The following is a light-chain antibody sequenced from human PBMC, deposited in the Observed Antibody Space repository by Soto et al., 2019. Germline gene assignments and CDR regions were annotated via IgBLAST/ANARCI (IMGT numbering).Light chain of an antibody. V-gene: IGLV2-14*01. CDR1: SSDVGGYNY. J-gene: IGLJ1*01. CDR2: DVS. Sequence: QSALTQPASVSGSPGQSITISCTGTSSDVGGYNYVSWYQQHPGKAPKLMIYDVSNRPSGVSNRFSGSKSGNTASLTISGLQAEDEADYYCSSYTSSSTLVVFGTGTRLTVL. CDR3: SSYTSSSTLVV.